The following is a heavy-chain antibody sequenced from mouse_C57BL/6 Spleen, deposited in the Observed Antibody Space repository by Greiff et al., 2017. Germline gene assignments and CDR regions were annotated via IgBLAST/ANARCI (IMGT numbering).Heavy chain of an antibody. D-gene: IGHD1-1*01. CDR1: GYAFTNYL. J-gene: IGHJ2*01. CDR2: INPGSGGT. Sequence: QVQLKESGAELVRPGTSVKVSCKASGYAFTNYLIEWVKQRPGQGLEWIGVINPGSGGTNYNEKFKGKATLTADKSSSTAYMQLSSLTSEDSAVYFCATKAIHYGSSYDYWGQGTTLTVSS. V-gene: IGHV1-54*01. CDR3: ATKAIHYGSSYDY.